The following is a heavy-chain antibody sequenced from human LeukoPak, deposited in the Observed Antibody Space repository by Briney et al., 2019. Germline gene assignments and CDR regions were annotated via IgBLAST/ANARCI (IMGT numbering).Heavy chain of an antibody. J-gene: IGHJ6*03. V-gene: IGHV3-74*01. D-gene: IGHD6-6*01. CDR1: GFTFSSYW. CDR3: ARASSSSSALYYYYYYMDV. CDR2: INSDGSST. Sequence: GGSLRLSCAASGFTFSSYWMHWVRQAPGKGLVWVSRINSDGSSTSYADPVKGRFTISRDNAKNTLYLQMNSLRAEDTAVYYCARASSSSSALYYYYYYMDVWGKGTTVTVSS.